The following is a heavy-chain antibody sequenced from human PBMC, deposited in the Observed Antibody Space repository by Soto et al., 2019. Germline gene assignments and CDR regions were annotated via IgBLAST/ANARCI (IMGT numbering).Heavy chain of an antibody. CDR2: IDNDGSRT. CDR1: GFTFSSHW. D-gene: IGHD1-26*01. Sequence: PGRSLRLSCVASGFTFSSHWMHWFRQAPGKGLVWVSRIDNDGSRTIYADSVKGRFTISRDNAKSTLYLQMNSLTAEDTAVYYCPIEKPSLGVDYSGQGVLRTVSS. V-gene: IGHV3-74*01. CDR3: PIEKPSLGVDY. J-gene: IGHJ4*02.